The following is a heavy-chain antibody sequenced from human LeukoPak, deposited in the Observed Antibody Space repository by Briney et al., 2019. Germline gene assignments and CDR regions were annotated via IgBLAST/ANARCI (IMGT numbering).Heavy chain of an antibody. V-gene: IGHV3-30*18. J-gene: IGHJ4*02. CDR3: AKDLAVPRSDYFDS. Sequence: GGSLRLSCAASGFTLSRNAMHWVRQAPGKGLEWVAVISYDGSTKYYADSVKGRFTISRDISKSTLYLQMNSLRAEDTAVYYCAKDLAVPRSDYFDSWGQGTLVTVSS. D-gene: IGHD6-19*01. CDR1: GFTLSRNA. CDR2: ISYDGSTK.